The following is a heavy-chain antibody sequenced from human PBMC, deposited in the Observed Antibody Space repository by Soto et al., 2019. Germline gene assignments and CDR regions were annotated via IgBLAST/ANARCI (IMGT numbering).Heavy chain of an antibody. Sequence: GSLRLSCAASGFTFSSYDMHWVRQAPGRGLEWVSVIGTAGDTSYRGSVKGRFTISREKANNSLYLQMNSLLAGDTAVYYCARGFGSFYYGMDVWGQGTTVTVSS. V-gene: IGHV3-13*01. CDR2: IGTAGDT. CDR1: GFTFSSYD. D-gene: IGHD3-10*01. J-gene: IGHJ6*02. CDR3: ARGFGSFYYGMDV.